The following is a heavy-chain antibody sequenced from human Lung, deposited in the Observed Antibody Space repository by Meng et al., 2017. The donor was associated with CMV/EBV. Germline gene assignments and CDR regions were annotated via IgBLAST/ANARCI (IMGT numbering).Heavy chain of an antibody. CDR1: EYTFTGYY. Sequence: SCXASEYTFTGYYIHWVRQAPGQGLEWMGWINPNSGGTSSAQKFQGRVTMTRDTSISTAYMELSSLTPDDTAMFYCARGSFHFTSKVVLTPGGDAFDLWGQGXMVTVSS. CDR3: ARGSFHFTSKVVLTPGGDAFDL. D-gene: IGHD4/OR15-4a*01. V-gene: IGHV1-2*02. CDR2: INPNSGGT. J-gene: IGHJ3*01.